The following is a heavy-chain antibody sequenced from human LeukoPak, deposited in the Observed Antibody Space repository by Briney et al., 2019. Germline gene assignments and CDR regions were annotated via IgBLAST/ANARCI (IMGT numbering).Heavy chain of an antibody. J-gene: IGHJ4*02. CDR3: TTDRGIAVRPLFDY. CDR2: VKSKSDDGTI. V-gene: IGHV3-15*01. Sequence: PGGSLRLSCTASGFTFIKGWMSWVRQAPGKGLEWVGRVKSKSDDGTIDYGAPVKGRFTISRDDSKNMLYLQMNSLQTEDTAVYYCTTDRGIAVRPLFDYWGQGTLVTVSS. CDR1: GFTFIKGW. D-gene: IGHD6-19*01.